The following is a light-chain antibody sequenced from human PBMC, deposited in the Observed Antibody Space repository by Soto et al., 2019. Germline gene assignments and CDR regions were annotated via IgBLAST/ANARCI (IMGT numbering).Light chain of an antibody. Sequence: QAVVTQEPSLSVSPGGTVTLTCGLSSGSVSESHYSGWYQQTPGQAPRTLIYSSNIRSSGVPDRFSGCILGNKAALTITGAQADDESDYFCMLYLGGGVSVFGGGTQLTVL. CDR2: SSN. CDR3: MLYLGGGVSV. CDR1: SGSVSESHY. V-gene: IGLV8-61*01. J-gene: IGLJ7*01.